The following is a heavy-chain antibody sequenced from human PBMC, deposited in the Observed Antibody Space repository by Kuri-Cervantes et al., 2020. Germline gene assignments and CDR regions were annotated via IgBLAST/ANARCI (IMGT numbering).Heavy chain of an antibody. D-gene: IGHD1-1*01. J-gene: IGHJ6*02. Sequence: ASVKVSCKASGYTFTNYYMHWVRQAPGQGLEWMGIINPSGGSTNYAQKFQGRVTMTRDTSTSTVYMELSSLRSEDTAVYYCASRATGTTMDYYYYGMDVWGQGTTVTVSS. CDR3: ASRATGTTMDYYYYGMDV. V-gene: IGHV1-46*01. CDR1: GYTFTNYY. CDR2: INPSGGST.